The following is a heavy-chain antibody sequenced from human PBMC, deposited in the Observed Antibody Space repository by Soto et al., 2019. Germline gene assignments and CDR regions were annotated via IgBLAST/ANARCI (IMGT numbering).Heavy chain of an antibody. V-gene: IGHV4-4*07. CDR1: GGSISSYH. CDR2: VYTSGSM. CDR3: ARETTDFWTGNYFGMDV. J-gene: IGHJ6*02. D-gene: IGHD3-3*01. Sequence: SETLSLTCIVSGGSISSYHLSWIRQPAGKGLEWIGRVYTSGSMNYNPSLKSRVTMSVDTSKKQFSLKLSSVTAADTAVYYCARETTDFWTGNYFGMDVWGQGTTVTVSS.